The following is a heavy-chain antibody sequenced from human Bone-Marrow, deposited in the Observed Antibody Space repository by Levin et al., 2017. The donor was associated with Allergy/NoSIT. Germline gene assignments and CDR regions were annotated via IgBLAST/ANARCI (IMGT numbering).Heavy chain of an antibody. Sequence: GESLEISCAASGFTFSSYSMNWVRQAPGKGLEWVSSISSSSSYIYYADSVKGRFTISRDNAKNSLYLQMNSLRAEDTAVYYCARALLGYCSSTSCYWDMFYDDYMDGWGKGTTVTVSS. CDR2: ISSSSSYI. CDR1: GFTFSSYS. V-gene: IGHV3-21*01. D-gene: IGHD2-2*01. J-gene: IGHJ6*03. CDR3: ARALLGYCSSTSCYWDMFYDDYMDG.